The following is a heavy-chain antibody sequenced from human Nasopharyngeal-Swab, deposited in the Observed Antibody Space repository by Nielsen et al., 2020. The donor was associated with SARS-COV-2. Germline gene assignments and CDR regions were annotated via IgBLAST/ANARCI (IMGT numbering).Heavy chain of an antibody. V-gene: IGHV1-46*01. D-gene: IGHD2-15*01. CDR3: ARDKHPRDCSGGSCYLLDY. CDR2: INPSGGST. J-gene: IGHJ4*02. Sequence: WVRQAPGQGLEWTGIINPSGGSTSYAQKFQGRVTMTRDTSTSTVYMELSSLRSEDTAVYYCARDKHPRDCSGGSCYLLDYWGQGTLVTVSS.